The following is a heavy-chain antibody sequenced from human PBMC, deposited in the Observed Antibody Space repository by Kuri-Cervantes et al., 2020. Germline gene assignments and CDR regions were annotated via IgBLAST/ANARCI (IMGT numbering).Heavy chain of an antibody. V-gene: IGHV3-30*04. J-gene: IGHJ4*02. Sequence: GGSLRLSCAASGFTFSTYVMHWVRQAPGKGLEWVAVISHDGSFKNHADSVKGRFTISRDNSKNTLYLQMNSLRAEDTAVYYCAKDTNMITFGGGFDYWGQGTLVTVSS. D-gene: IGHD3-16*01. CDR1: GFTFSTYV. CDR3: AKDTNMITFGGGFDY. CDR2: ISHDGSFK.